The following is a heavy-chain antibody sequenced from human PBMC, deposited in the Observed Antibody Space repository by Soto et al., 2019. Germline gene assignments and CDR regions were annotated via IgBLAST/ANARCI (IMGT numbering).Heavy chain of an antibody. J-gene: IGHJ6*02. CDR3: ARSSGRRHVFTFDYGLDV. CDR2: SSSSGGYT. Sequence: QVQLVETGGGLVEPGGSLRLSCAASGFSVGDNYMTWIRQAPGKGLEWLSYSSSSGGYTNYADSVKGRFTISRDNAKNSLYLQMDILRAEDTAVYLCARSSGRRHVFTFDYGLDVWGQGTTVTVSS. CDR1: GFSVGDNY. D-gene: IGHD3-16*01. V-gene: IGHV3-11*06.